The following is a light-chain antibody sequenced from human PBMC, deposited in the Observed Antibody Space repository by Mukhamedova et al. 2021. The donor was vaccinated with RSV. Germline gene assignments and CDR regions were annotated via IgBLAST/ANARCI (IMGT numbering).Light chain of an antibody. CDR2: SAS. CDR3: QQTYTTPRT. V-gene: IGKV1-39*01. J-gene: IGKJ1*01. Sequence: WYQRRVHGQAPKLLIYSASTLQSGVPSRFSGRGSVRDFTLTISSLQPEDFATYYCQQTYTTPRTFGQGTVV.